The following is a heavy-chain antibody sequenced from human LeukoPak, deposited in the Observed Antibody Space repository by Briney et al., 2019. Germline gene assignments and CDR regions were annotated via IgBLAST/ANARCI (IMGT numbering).Heavy chain of an antibody. CDR2: ISSSSSTI. J-gene: IGHJ4*02. CDR3: AREGPYSSGWYVDY. Sequence: PGGSLRLSCAASGSTFTSYSMNWVRQAPGKGLEWVSYISSSSSTIYYADSVKGRFTISRDNAKNSLYLQMNSLRAEDTAVYYCAREGPYSSGWYVDYWGQGTLVTVSS. D-gene: IGHD6-19*01. CDR1: GSTFTSYS. V-gene: IGHV3-48*01.